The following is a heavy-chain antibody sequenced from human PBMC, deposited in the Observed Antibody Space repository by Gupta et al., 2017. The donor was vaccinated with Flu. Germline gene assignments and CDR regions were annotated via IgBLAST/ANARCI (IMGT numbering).Heavy chain of an antibody. J-gene: IGHJ4*02. CDR3: ARSAKLGWSHLDS. Sequence: TSGVRVSWIRQPPGKALEWLARIDWDDAKFYNRSLETRLTISKDTSKSQVVLTMTDMDPVDTATYYCARSAKLGWSHLDSWGQGTLVTVSS. CDR1: TSGVR. CDR2: IDWDDAK. V-gene: IGHV2-70*04. D-gene: IGHD2-21*01.